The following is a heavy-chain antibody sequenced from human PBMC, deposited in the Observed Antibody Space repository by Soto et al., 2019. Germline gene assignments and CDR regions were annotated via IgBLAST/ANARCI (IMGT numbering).Heavy chain of an antibody. Sequence: GGSLRLSCAASGFTFSSYGMHWVRQAPGKGLEWVAVIWYDGSNKYYADSVKGRFTISRDNSKNTLYLQMNSLRAEDTAVYYCAREGNKRSSGYYSYYYGMDVWGQGTTVTVSS. V-gene: IGHV3-33*01. J-gene: IGHJ6*02. CDR1: GFTFSSYG. CDR3: AREGNKRSSGYYSYYYGMDV. CDR2: IWYDGSNK. D-gene: IGHD3-22*01.